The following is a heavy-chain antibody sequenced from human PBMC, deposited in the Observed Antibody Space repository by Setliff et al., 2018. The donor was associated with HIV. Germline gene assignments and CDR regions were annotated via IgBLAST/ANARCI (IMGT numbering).Heavy chain of an antibody. J-gene: IGHJ4*02. V-gene: IGHV3-7*01. D-gene: IGHD2-15*01. CDR2: INKDGSGK. CDR3: ARDLRSSHGSPNYFDY. CDR1: GFSVSTDY. Sequence: GGSLRLSCAASGFSVSTDYMTWARQAPGKGLEWVAKINKDGSGKWYVDSVKGRFTTSRDNAKNSLYLEMNSLRAEETAVYYCARDLRSSHGSPNYFDYWGRGALVTVSS.